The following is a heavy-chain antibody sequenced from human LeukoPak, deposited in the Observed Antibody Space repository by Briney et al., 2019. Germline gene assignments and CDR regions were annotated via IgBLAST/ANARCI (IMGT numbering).Heavy chain of an antibody. CDR3: ARGRGYSGYDSPQDDY. D-gene: IGHD5-12*01. J-gene: IGHJ4*02. CDR1: GGSISSYY. CDR2: INHSGST. Sequence: PSETLSLTCTVSGGSISSYYWSWIRQPPGKGLEWIGEINHSGSTNYNPSLKSRVTISVDTSKNQFSLKLSSVTAADTAVYYCARGRGYSGYDSPQDDYWGQGTLVTVSS. V-gene: IGHV4-34*01.